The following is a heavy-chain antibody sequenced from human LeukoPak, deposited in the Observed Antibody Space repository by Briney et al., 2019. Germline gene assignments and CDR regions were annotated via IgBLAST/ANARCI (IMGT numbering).Heavy chain of an antibody. Sequence: GGSLRLSCAASGFTFSNYAMNWVRQAPGKGLEWVSSISGSGDDPSYADPVKGRFTISRDNSRNTLYLQMNSLRAEDTAVYYCAKQFVDIWGQGTLVTVPS. CDR2: ISGSGDDP. J-gene: IGHJ5*02. V-gene: IGHV3-23*01. CDR3: AKQFVDI. CDR1: GFTFSNYA. D-gene: IGHD5-24*01.